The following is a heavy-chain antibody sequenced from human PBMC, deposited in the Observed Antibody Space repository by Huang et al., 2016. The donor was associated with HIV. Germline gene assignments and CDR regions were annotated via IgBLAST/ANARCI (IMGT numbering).Heavy chain of an antibody. J-gene: IGHJ4*02. CDR2: SMGNVGRT. Sequence: EVQLLESGGGLVQPGGSLRLSCAASGFTFNNYAMNWVRQDTGEVREGVSTSMGNVGRTHYADSVKGRFTISRDNSKNTLYLHMNRLRVEDTAVYYCARGIKSSGSYYFDYWGQGTLVTVSS. D-gene: IGHD3-10*01. CDR1: GFTFNNYA. V-gene: IGHV3-23*01. CDR3: ARGIKSSGSYYFDY.